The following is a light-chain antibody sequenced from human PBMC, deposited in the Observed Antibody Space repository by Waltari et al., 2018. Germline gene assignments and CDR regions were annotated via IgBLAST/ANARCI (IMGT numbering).Light chain of an antibody. Sequence: IVLTQSPAHLSLYRGERDTLSCRASQSVSRDLAWYQQKPGQAPRLLIYDASNRDTGIPARFSGSGSWTDFTLTISSLEPEDFAVYYCQQRSNWPLFGPGTKVDIK. J-gene: IGKJ3*01. CDR1: QSVSRD. CDR2: DAS. CDR3: QQRSNWPL. V-gene: IGKV3-11*01.